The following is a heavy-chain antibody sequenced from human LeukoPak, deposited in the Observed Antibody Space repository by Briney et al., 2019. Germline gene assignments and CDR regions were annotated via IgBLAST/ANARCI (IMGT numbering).Heavy chain of an antibody. D-gene: IGHD3-3*01. Sequence: GGSLRLSCAASGFTFSSYSMNWVRQAPGKGLEWVANIKQDGSEKYYVDSVKGRFTISRDNAKNSLYLLMNSLRAEDTAVYYCARDLGDFWSGSNWFDPWGQGTLVTVSS. J-gene: IGHJ5*02. CDR1: GFTFSSYS. V-gene: IGHV3-7*01. CDR2: IKQDGSEK. CDR3: ARDLGDFWSGSNWFDP.